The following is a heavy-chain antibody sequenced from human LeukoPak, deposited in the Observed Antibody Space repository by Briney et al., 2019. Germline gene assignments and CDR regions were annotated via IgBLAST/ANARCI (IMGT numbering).Heavy chain of an antibody. V-gene: IGHV1-18*01. CDR2: ISAYNGNT. J-gene: IGHJ4*02. Sequence: ASVKVSCKASGYTFTSYGISWVRQAPGQGLEWMGLISAYNGNTNYAQKLQGRVTMTTDTSTSTAYMELRSLRSDDTAVYYCARDWCPYGDYCTYFDYWGQGTLVTVSS. CDR1: GYTFTSYG. D-gene: IGHD4-17*01. CDR3: ARDWCPYGDYCTYFDY.